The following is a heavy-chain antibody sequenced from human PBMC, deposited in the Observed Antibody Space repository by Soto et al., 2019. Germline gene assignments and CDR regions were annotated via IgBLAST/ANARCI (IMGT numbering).Heavy chain of an antibody. Sequence: SETLSLTCTVSGGSISSGGYYWSWIRQHPGKGLEWIGYIYYSGSTYYNPSLKSRVTISVDTSKNQFSLKLSSVTAADTAVYYCARGRVVPAATYYFDYWGQGTLVTVSS. CDR3: ARGRVVPAATYYFDY. CDR2: IYYSGST. CDR1: GGSISSGGYY. D-gene: IGHD2-2*01. V-gene: IGHV4-31*02. J-gene: IGHJ4*02.